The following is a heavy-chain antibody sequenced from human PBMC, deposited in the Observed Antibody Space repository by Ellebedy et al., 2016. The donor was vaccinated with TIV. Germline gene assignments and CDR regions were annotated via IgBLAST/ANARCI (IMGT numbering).Heavy chain of an antibody. CDR2: IYYSGST. V-gene: IGHV4-39*01. CDR3: ARHPMRYFDWFDP. CDR1: GGSISSYY. J-gene: IGHJ5*02. D-gene: IGHD3-9*01. Sequence: SETLSLXXTVSGGSISSYYWGWIRQPPGKGLEWIGSIYYSGSTYYNPSLKSRVTISVDTSKNQVSLKLSSVTAADTAVYYCARHPMRYFDWFDPWGQGTLVTVSP.